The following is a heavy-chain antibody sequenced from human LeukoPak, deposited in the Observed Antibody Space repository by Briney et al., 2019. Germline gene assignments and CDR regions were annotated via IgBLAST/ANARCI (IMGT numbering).Heavy chain of an antibody. D-gene: IGHD3-9*01. CDR1: GGSISSSNW. CDR3: ARGFDLHHPKIFDY. CDR2: IYHSGST. J-gene: IGHJ4*02. V-gene: IGHV4-4*02. Sequence: PSETLSLTCAVSGGSISSSNWWSWARQPPGKGLEWIGEIYHSGSTNYNPSLKSRVTISVDTSKNQFSLKLSSVTAADTAVYYCARGFDLHHPKIFDYWGQGTLVTVSS.